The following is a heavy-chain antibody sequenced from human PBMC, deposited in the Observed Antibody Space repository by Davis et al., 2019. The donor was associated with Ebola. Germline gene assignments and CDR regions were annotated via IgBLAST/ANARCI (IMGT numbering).Heavy chain of an antibody. Sequence: GESLKISCAASGFTFSDYYMSWIRQAPGKGLEWVSYISSSSSYTNYADSVKGRFTISRDNSKNTLYLQMNSLRAEDTAVYYCARDLGRGYSWGQGTLVTVSS. V-gene: IGHV3-11*06. CDR1: GFTFSDYY. CDR2: ISSSSSYT. CDR3: ARDLGRGYS. D-gene: IGHD5-18*01. J-gene: IGHJ4*02.